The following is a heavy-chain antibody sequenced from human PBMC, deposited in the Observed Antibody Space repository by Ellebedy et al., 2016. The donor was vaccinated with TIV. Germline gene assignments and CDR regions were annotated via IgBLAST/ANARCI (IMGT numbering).Heavy chain of an antibody. V-gene: IGHV3-7*03. CDR2: INEDGSKK. D-gene: IGHD6-19*01. Sequence: GESLKISXAASGFTFSSYWMHWVRQAPGKGLEWVANINEDGSKKYYVDSVKGRFTISRDRSKNTLYLQMDSLRAEDTAVYYCAKDLSTYIPLAGSFDYWGQGTLVTVSS. J-gene: IGHJ4*02. CDR3: AKDLSTYIPLAGSFDY. CDR1: GFTFSSYW.